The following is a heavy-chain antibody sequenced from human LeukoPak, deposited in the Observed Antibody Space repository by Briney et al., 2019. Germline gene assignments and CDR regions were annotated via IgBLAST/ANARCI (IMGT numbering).Heavy chain of an antibody. D-gene: IGHD6-19*01. CDR2: ISAYNGNT. J-gene: IGHJ6*02. V-gene: IGHV1-18*01. Sequence: ASVKVSCKASVYTFTSYGISWVRQAPGQGLEWMGWISAYNGNTNYAQKLQGRVTMTTDTSTSTAYMELRSLRSDDTAVYYCAREGIAVAGSRSYGMDVWGQGTTVTVSS. CDR3: AREGIAVAGSRSYGMDV. CDR1: VYTFTSYG.